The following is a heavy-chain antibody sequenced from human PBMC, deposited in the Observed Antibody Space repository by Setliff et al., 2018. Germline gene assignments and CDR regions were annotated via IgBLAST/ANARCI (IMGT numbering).Heavy chain of an antibody. Sequence: ASVKVSCKASGYPLTAYYIHWVRQAPGQGLEWMGWISPHTGVANYAQKFQGRVTMTRDTSTSTVYMELSSLRSEDTAVYYCARVQMAYGDYSGAFDIWGQGTMVTVSS. V-gene: IGHV1-2*02. J-gene: IGHJ3*02. CDR3: ARVQMAYGDYSGAFDI. D-gene: IGHD4-17*01. CDR2: ISPHTGVA. CDR1: GYPLTAYY.